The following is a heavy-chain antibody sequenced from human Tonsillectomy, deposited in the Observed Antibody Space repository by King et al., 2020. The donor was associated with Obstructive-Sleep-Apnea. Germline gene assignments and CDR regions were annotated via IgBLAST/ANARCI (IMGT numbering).Heavy chain of an antibody. Sequence: VQLVESGGVVVQPGGSLRLSCAASGFTFDDYTMHWVRQAPGKGLEWVSLISWDGGSTYYADSVKGQFAISRDNSKNSLYLQMNSLRTEDTALYYCAKGSSGWFPLTDYWGQGTLVTVSS. CDR3: AKGSSGWFPLTDY. V-gene: IGHV3-43*01. D-gene: IGHD6-19*01. CDR1: GFTFDDYT. J-gene: IGHJ4*02. CDR2: ISWDGGST.